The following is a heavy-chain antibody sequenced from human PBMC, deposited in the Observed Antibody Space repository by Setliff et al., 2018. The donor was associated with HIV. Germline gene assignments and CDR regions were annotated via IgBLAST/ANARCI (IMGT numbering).Heavy chain of an antibody. D-gene: IGHD3-22*01. CDR1: GDSISSSNW. Sequence: KPSETLSLTCAVSGDSISSSNWWSWVRQSPGKGLEWTGEIYHSWSTNYNPSLKSRVTISVDKSKNQLSLKLSSVTAADTAVYYCARGCSGYYEDYWGQGTLVTVSS. J-gene: IGHJ4*02. CDR2: IYHSWST. CDR3: ARGCSGYYEDY. V-gene: IGHV4-4*02.